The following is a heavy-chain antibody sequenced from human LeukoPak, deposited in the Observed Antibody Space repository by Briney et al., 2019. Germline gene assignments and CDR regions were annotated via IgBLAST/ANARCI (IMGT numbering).Heavy chain of an antibody. Sequence: SETLSLTCTVSGGSISSSSYYWGWIRQPPGKGLEWIGGIYYSGSTYYNPSLKSRVTISVDTSKNQFSLKLSSVTAADTAVYYCARTRHYYDSSGPDAFDIWGQGTMVTVSS. V-gene: IGHV4-39*07. CDR3: ARTRHYYDSSGPDAFDI. D-gene: IGHD3-22*01. CDR1: GGSISSSSYY. J-gene: IGHJ3*02. CDR2: IYYSGST.